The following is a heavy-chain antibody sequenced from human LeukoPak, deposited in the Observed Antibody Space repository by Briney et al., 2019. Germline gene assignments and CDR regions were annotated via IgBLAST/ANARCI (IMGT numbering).Heavy chain of an antibody. CDR2: ISYDGSNK. CDR3: AKDQVGATKD. D-gene: IGHD1-26*01. J-gene: IGHJ4*02. CDR1: GFTFSNYG. V-gene: IGHV3-30*18. Sequence: GGSLRLSCAATGFTFSNYGMHWVRQAPGKGPEWVAVISYDGSNKYYADSVKGRFTISRNNSKNTLYLQMNSLRAEDTAVYYCAKDQVGATKDWGQGTLVTVSS.